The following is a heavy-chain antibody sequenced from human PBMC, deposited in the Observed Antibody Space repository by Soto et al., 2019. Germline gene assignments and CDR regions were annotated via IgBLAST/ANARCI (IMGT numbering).Heavy chain of an antibody. Sequence: PSQSRSLTCTVSGGSISSYYWSWIRQPAGKGLEWIGRIYTSGSTNYNPSLKSRVTMSVDTSKNQFSRKLSSVTAADTAVYYCARVGKLELQGGAFDIWGQGTMVTVSS. CDR2: IYTSGST. J-gene: IGHJ3*02. D-gene: IGHD1-7*01. V-gene: IGHV4-4*07. CDR3: ARVGKLELQGGAFDI. CDR1: GGSISSYY.